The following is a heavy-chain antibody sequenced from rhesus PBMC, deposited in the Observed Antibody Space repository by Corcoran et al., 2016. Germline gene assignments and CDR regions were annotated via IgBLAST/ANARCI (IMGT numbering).Heavy chain of an antibody. J-gene: IGHJ4*01. CDR3: AREDNYYGRGYYTVYFDY. D-gene: IGHD3-28*01. Sequence: QVQLQESGPGLVKPSETLSLTCAVSGGSISGYYWSWIRQPPRKGLEWIGNIDGKMSVTNYDPALHSRVTMLKDTSKNQFSLKLSSVTAADTALYYCAREDNYYGRGYYTVYFDYWGQGVLVTVSS. CDR2: IDGKMSVT. CDR1: GGSISGYY. V-gene: IGHV4-81*01.